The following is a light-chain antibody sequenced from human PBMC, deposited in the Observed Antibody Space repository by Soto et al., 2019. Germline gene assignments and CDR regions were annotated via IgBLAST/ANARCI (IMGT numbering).Light chain of an antibody. Sequence: DIQLTQSPPTLSASVGDRVTITCRASQSIRYYLAWYQQMPGKAPKLLIYGASSLQSGVPSRFCGRGSGTEFTLTISSLQPDDFATYFCQNHNSYSQTFGQGTKVEIK. CDR3: QNHNSYSQT. J-gene: IGKJ1*01. V-gene: IGKV1-5*01. CDR2: GAS. CDR1: QSIRYY.